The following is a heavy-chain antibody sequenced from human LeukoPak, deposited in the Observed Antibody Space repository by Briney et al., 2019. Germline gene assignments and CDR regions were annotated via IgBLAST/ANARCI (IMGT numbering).Heavy chain of an antibody. J-gene: IGHJ4*02. CDR3: ARGYSSSSPYFDY. CDR1: GFTFSSYS. Sequence: GGSLRLSCAASGFTFSSYSMNWVRQAPGKGLEWVSSISSSSSYIYYADSVKGRFTISRDNAKNSLYLQMNSLRAEDTAVYYCARGYSSSSPYFDYWGQGTXVTVSS. V-gene: IGHV3-21*01. D-gene: IGHD6-6*01. CDR2: ISSSSSYI.